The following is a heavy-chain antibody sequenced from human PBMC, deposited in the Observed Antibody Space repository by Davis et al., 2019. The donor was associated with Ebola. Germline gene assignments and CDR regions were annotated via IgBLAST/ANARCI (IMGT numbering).Heavy chain of an antibody. D-gene: IGHD3-3*01. CDR1: GGSISTSSYY. CDR3: ARRFLEWEFDY. J-gene: IGHJ4*02. V-gene: IGHV4-39*01. CDR2: IYYSGST. Sequence: MPSDTLSLTCTAPGGSISTSSYYWGWIRQPPGKGLERIGSIYYSGSTYYNPSLKSRVTISVDTSKNQFSLKLSSVTAADTAAYYCARRFLEWEFDYWGQGTLVTVSS.